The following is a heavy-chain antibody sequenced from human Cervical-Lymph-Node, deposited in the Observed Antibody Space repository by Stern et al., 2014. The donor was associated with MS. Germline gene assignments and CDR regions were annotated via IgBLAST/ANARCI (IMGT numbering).Heavy chain of an antibody. CDR1: GFSLRNARMG. J-gene: IGHJ3*02. Sequence: QVTLRESGPVLVKPTETLTLTCTVSGFSLRNARMGVSWIRQPPGKALEWLAHILSNDEKTYSTSLKCRLTISKDTSKSQVVLTMTHMDPVDTATYYCARMMQHLAGDAFDIWGQGTVVTVSS. D-gene: IGHD6-13*01. CDR2: ILSNDEK. CDR3: ARMMQHLAGDAFDI. V-gene: IGHV2-26*01.